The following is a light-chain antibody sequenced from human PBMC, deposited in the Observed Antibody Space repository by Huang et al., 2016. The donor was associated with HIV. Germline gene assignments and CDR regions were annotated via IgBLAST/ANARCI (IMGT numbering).Light chain of an antibody. CDR3: QERIQWPRLT. Sequence: EIVLTQSPATLSLSPGERATLSCRASQNVTDSLAWYRQKPGQAPSLLIYRAANRATCPPARFSGSGSGTDFTLTISSLEPEDFAIYYCQERIQWPRLTFGGGTKVEIK. V-gene: IGKV3-11*01. CDR1: QNVTDS. CDR2: RAA. J-gene: IGKJ4*01.